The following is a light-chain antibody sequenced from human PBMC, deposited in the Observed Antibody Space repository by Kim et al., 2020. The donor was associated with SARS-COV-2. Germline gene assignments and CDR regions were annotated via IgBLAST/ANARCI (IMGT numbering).Light chain of an antibody. CDR2: DAS. J-gene: IGKJ1*01. CDR1: QSVSNN. Sequence: LSVSPGERATLSCRASQSVSNNLAWYQQKPGQAPRLLMYDASTRATGIPARFSGSGSGTEFTLTISSLQSEDFAVYYCQQYSKWRTFGQGTKLEI. CDR3: QQYSKWRT. V-gene: IGKV3-15*01.